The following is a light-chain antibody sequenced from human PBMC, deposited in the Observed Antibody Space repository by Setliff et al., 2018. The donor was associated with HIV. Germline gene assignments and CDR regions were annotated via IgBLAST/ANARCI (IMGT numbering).Light chain of an antibody. J-gene: IGLJ2*01. Sequence: QSVLTQPPLVSAAPGQKVTISCSGSSSNIGNNFVSWYQQLPGTAPKLLIYDNNKRPSGIPDRFSGSKSGTSATLGITGLQTGDEADYYCGTWDSSLSACVFGGGTKVTVL. V-gene: IGLV1-51*01. CDR3: GTWDSSLSACV. CDR1: SSNIGNNF. CDR2: DNN.